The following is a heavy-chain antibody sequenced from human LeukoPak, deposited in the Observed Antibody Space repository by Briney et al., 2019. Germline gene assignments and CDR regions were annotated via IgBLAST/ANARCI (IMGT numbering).Heavy chain of an antibody. V-gene: IGHV3-48*01. CDR1: GFTFSGYS. CDR3: ARDSIQLWPNAIDF. D-gene: IGHD1-1*01. J-gene: IGHJ4*02. Sequence: GRSLRLSCAPSGFTFSGYSMNWVRQAPGKGLEWISYISSSSINIHYGDSVKGRFTISRDNAENSLYLQMNSLRAEDTAVYYCARDSIQLWPNAIDFWGQGTLVTVSS. CDR2: ISSSSINI.